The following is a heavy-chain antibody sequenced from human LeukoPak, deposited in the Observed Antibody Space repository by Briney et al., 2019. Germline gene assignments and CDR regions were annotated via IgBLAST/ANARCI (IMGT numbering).Heavy chain of an antibody. J-gene: IGHJ4*02. V-gene: IGHV4-61*01. CDR1: SDSISSDSISSYY. CDR2: IYYSGST. Sequence: PSETLSLTCTVSSDSISSDSISSYYWSWIRQPPGKGLEWIGFIYYSGSTNYNPSLRSRVTMSMDTSKNQFSLKLTSVTASDTAVYYCARVGAVAGTVDDWGQGTLVTVSS. D-gene: IGHD6-19*01. CDR3: ARVGAVAGTVDD.